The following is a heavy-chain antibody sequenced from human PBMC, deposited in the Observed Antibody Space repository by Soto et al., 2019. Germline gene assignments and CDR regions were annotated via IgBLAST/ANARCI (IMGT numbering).Heavy chain of an antibody. Sequence: QVQLVQSGAEVRKPGASVKVSCKASGYTFTSYDINWVRQAPGQGLEWMGWMNPNSGNTGYVQKFQGRVTMTRDTSISTAYMELSGLRSEDTAVYYCTSGFKLQLPTYWGQGTLVTVSS. CDR1: GYTFTSYD. CDR2: MNPNSGNT. J-gene: IGHJ4*02. CDR3: TSGFKLQLPTY. V-gene: IGHV1-8*01. D-gene: IGHD1-7*01.